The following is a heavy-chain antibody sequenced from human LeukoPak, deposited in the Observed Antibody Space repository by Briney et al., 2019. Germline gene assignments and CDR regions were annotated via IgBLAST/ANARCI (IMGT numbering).Heavy chain of an antibody. Sequence: GGFLRLSCAASGFTFSSYSMNWVRQAPGKGLEWVSYISGGSTSIYYGDSVKGRFTISRDNAKNSLYLQMNSLRVEDTAVYYCARDGAATGPDFDYWGQGTLVTVSS. V-gene: IGHV3-48*01. CDR2: ISGGSTSI. D-gene: IGHD6-13*01. J-gene: IGHJ4*02. CDR1: GFTFSSYS. CDR3: ARDGAATGPDFDY.